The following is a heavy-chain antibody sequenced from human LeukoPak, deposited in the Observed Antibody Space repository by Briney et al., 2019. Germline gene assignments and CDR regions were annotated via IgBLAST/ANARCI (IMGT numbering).Heavy chain of an antibody. CDR1: GFTFGSYY. CDR3: ARTRTQVSYRGFDY. V-gene: IGHV3-7*01. J-gene: IGHJ4*02. D-gene: IGHD1-14*01. Sequence: GGSLRLSCEASGFTFGSYYMSWVRRAPGKGLEWVANIRQDGSEQYYEDSVKGRFTISRDNAKNSLYLQMSGLRVEDTAVYYCARTRTQVSYRGFDYWGQGTPVTVSS. CDR2: IRQDGSEQ.